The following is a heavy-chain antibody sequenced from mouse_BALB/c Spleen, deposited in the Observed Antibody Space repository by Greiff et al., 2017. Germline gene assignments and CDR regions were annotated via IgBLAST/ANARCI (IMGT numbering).Heavy chain of an antibody. CDR2: IYPGSGST. V-gene: IGHV1S22*01. CDR3: ARNYGYDYAMDY. J-gene: IGHJ4*01. CDR1: GYTFTSYW. D-gene: IGHD1-2*01. Sequence: LLQPASELVRPGASVKLSCKASGYTFTSYWMHWVKQRHGQGLEWIGNIYPGSGSTNYDEKFKSKGTLTVDTSSSTAYMHLSSLTSEDSAVYYYARNYGYDYAMDYWGQGTSATVSS.